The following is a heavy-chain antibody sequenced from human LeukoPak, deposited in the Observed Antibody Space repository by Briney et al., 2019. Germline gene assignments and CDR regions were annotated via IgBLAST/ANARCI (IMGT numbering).Heavy chain of an antibody. CDR3: ARDYYDSSGYYSY. V-gene: IGHV1-2*06. J-gene: IGHJ4*02. D-gene: IGHD3-22*01. CDR2: INPNSGGT. CDR1: GYTFTSDG. Sequence: GASVKVSCKTSGYTFTSDGISWVRQAPGQGLEWMGRINPNSGGTNYAQKFQGRVTMTRDTSISTAYMELSRLRSDDTAVYYCARDYYDSSGYYSYWGQGTLVTVSS.